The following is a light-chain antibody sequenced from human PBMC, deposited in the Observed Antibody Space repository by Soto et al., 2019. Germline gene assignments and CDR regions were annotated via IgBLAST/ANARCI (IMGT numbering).Light chain of an antibody. CDR1: QSIHTW. J-gene: IGKJ1*01. CDR3: QQYNTNSPWT. Sequence: DIQLTQSPSTLSASVGDRITITCRASQSIHTWLAWYQQEPGKAPKLLIHDASSLASGAPSRFSGSGSVTEFTLTISSLQPGDLGIYYCQQYNTNSPWTFGQGTKVEIK. V-gene: IGKV1-5*01. CDR2: DAS.